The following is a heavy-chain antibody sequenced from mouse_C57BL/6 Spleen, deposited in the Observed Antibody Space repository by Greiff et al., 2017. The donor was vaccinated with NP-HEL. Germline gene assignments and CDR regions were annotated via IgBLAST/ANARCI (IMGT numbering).Heavy chain of an antibody. CDR2: IYPGDGDT. Sequence: QVQLQQSGAELVKPGASVKISCKASGYAFSSYWMNWVKQRPGKGLEWIGQIYPGDGDTNYNGKFKGKATLTADKSSSTAYMQLSSLTSEDSAVYFCASPYGSSSWYFDVWGTGTTVTVSS. CDR1: GYAFSSYW. J-gene: IGHJ1*03. D-gene: IGHD1-1*01. CDR3: ASPYGSSSWYFDV. V-gene: IGHV1-80*01.